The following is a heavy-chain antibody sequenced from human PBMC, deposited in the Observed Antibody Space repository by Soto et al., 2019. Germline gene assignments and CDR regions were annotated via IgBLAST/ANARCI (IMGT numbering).Heavy chain of an antibody. V-gene: IGHV4-31*03. CDR1: GGSISSGGYY. J-gene: IGHJ4*02. D-gene: IGHD6-13*01. CDR2: IYYSGST. Sequence: SETLSLTCTVSGGSISSGGYYWSWIRQHPGKGLEWIGYIYYSGSTYYNPSLKSRVTISVDTSKNQFSLKLSSVTAADTAVYYCARLPGSEQLAAFDYWGQGTLVTVSS. CDR3: ARLPGSEQLAAFDY.